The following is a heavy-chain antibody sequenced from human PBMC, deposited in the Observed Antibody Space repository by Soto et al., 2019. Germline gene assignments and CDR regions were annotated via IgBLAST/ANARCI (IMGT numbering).Heavy chain of an antibody. J-gene: IGHJ6*02. CDR2: IYYSGST. CDR3: ARPKARYYYDSSGYAMAV. D-gene: IGHD3-22*01. V-gene: IGHV4-39*02. CDR1: GGSISSSSYY. Sequence: QLQLQESGPGLVKPSETLSLTCTVSGGSISSSSYYWGWIRQPPGKGLEWIGSIYYSGSTYYNPSLKSRVPLSVHTSTNHSSLKLTSVTAADTAVYYCARPKARYYYDSSGYAMAVWGQGTTVTVSS.